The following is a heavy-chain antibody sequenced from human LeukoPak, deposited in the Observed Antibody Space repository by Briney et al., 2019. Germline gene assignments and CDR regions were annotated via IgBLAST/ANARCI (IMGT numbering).Heavy chain of an antibody. D-gene: IGHD3-22*01. Sequence: PGGSLRLSCAASGLTFSSSAITWVRQAPGKGLEWVSAITGSGGSTYYADSVKGRFTIPRDNSKNTLYLQMNSLRAEDTAVYYCAKVATGNYYEYWGQGTLVTVSS. CDR1: GLTFSSSA. V-gene: IGHV3-23*01. J-gene: IGHJ4*02. CDR2: ITGSGGST. CDR3: AKVATGNYYEY.